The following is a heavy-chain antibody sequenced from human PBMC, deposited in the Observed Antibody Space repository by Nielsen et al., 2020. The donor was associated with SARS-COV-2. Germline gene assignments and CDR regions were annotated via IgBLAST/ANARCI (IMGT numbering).Heavy chain of an antibody. D-gene: IGHD3-22*01. V-gene: IGHV1-3*01. CDR1: GYTFTSYA. CDR3: ARDRSGYYSDYFDY. J-gene: IGHJ4*02. Sequence: ASVKVSCKASGYTFTSYAMHWVRQAPGQRLEWMGWINAGNGNTKYSQKFQGRVTITRDTSASTAYMELSSLRSEDTAAYYCARDRSGYYSDYFDYWGQGTLVTVSS. CDR2: INAGNGNT.